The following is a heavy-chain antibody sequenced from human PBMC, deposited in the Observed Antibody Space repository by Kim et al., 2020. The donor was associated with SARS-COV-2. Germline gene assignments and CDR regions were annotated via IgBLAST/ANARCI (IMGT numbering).Heavy chain of an antibody. CDR1: GFTFRNAG. J-gene: IGHJ6*01. D-gene: IGHD1-1*01. CDR3: ARTTVVEVYSYGMYV. CDR2: INWNGGST. V-gene: IGHV3-20*01. Sequence: GGSLRLSCAASGFTFRNAGMNWVRQAPGKGLEWVGGINWNGGSTAKADSVQGRGTISIDKADNSLFLQLKSKRVKDTDISECARTTVVEVYSYGMYVW.